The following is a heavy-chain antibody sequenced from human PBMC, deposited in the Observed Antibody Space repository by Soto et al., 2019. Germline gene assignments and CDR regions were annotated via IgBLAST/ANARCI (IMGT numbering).Heavy chain of an antibody. J-gene: IGHJ5*02. CDR2: MNPNSGNT. Sequence: ASVKVSCKASGYTFTSYDINWVRQATGQGLEWMGWMNPNSGNTGYAQKFQGRVTMTRNTSISTAYMELSNLRSEDTAVYYCARARYCSGGSCYSGRRYNWFDPWGQGTLVTVSS. V-gene: IGHV1-8*01. CDR3: ARARYCSGGSCYSGRRYNWFDP. D-gene: IGHD2-15*01. CDR1: GYTFTSYD.